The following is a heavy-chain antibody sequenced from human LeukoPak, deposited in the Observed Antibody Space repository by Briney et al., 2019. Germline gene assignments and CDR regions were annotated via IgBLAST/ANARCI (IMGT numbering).Heavy chain of an antibody. Sequence: GGSLRLSCAASGFTFSSYSMNWVRQAPGKGLEWVSSISSSSSYIYYADSVKGRFTISRDNAKNSLYLQMNSLRAEDTAVYYCAKDHSSSWYYYYGMDVWGQGTTVTVSS. D-gene: IGHD6-13*01. CDR3: AKDHSSSWYYYYGMDV. J-gene: IGHJ6*02. CDR1: GFTFSSYS. V-gene: IGHV3-21*01. CDR2: ISSSSSYI.